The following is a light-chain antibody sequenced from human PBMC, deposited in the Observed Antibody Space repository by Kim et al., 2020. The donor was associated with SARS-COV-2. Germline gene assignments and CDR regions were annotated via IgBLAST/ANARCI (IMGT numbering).Light chain of an antibody. J-gene: IGKJ4*01. CDR2: AAS. V-gene: IGKV1-39*01. CDR3: QQTYTTPLT. CDR1: QTISNY. Sequence: ASVRDRVTITCRASQTISNYLNWYQQKPGKPPKLLIYAASSLQSGVPSRFTGSGSGTDFTLTINSLQPEDFATYYCQQTYTTPLTFGGGTKVDIK.